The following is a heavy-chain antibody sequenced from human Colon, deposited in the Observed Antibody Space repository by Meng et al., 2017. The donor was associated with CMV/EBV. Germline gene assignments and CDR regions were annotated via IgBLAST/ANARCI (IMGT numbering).Heavy chain of an antibody. Sequence: VSGGSNSSGDFYWTWIRQPPGKGLEWIGYISFSGSTYYNPSLKSRVTISVDTSKNQFSLKLNSVTAADTAVYFCARVRSSSSRYFDYWGQGTLVTVSS. CDR2: ISFSGST. V-gene: IGHV4-30-4*01. CDR1: GGSNSSGDFY. J-gene: IGHJ4*02. CDR3: ARVRSSSSRYFDY. D-gene: IGHD6-13*01.